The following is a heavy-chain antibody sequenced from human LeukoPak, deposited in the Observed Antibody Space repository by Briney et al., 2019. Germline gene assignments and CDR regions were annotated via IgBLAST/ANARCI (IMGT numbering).Heavy chain of an antibody. J-gene: IGHJ4*02. D-gene: IGHD3-22*01. V-gene: IGHV1-2*02. CDR2: IDPSSGGT. CDR1: GYTFTGYY. CDR3: ARDLSEYYDNSGSSYSPFDY. Sequence: ASVKVSCKASGYTFTGYYIHWVRQAPGQGLEWMGWIDPSSGGTKYAQKFQGRVTMTRDTSITTAYMELNTLRSDDTALYYCARDLSEYYDNSGSSYSPFDYWGQGTLVTVSS.